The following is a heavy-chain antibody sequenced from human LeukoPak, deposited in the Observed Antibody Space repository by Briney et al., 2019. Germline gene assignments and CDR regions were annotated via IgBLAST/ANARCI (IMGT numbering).Heavy chain of an antibody. V-gene: IGHV3-33*06. Sequence: GGSLRLSCAASGFTFSRLGMQWVRQAAGKGLEWVAMIWHDGSVEEYAASVKGRFTISRDNSRDTLFLQMNRLRDDDTAVYYCAKEGDQFRGYLDAWGKGTTVTVSS. CDR2: IWHDGSVE. D-gene: IGHD3-16*01. J-gene: IGHJ6*03. CDR3: AKEGDQFRGYLDA. CDR1: GFTFSRLG.